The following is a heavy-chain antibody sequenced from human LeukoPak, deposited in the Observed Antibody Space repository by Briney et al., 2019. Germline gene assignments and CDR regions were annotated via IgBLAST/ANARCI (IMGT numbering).Heavy chain of an antibody. V-gene: IGHV4-34*01. CDR2: INHSGST. CDR1: GGSFSGYY. J-gene: IGHJ3*02. CDR3: ARHRTTGARNAFDN. Sequence: SETLSLTWAVYGGSFSGYYWSWIRQPPGKGLEWIGEINHSGSTNYNPSLKSRVTISVDTSKNQFSLKLSSVTAADTTVYYCARHRTTGARNAFDNWGQGTMVTVSS. D-gene: IGHD1-1*01.